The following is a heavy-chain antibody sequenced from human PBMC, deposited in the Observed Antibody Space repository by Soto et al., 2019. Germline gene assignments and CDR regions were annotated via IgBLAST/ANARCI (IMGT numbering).Heavy chain of an antibody. CDR1: GYTFTSYG. J-gene: IGHJ3*02. CDR3: ARDTTITIFGVAPGRDAFDI. V-gene: IGHV1-18*01. Sequence: GASVKVSCKASGYTFTSYGISWVRQAPGQGLEWMGWISAYNGNTNYAQKLQGRVTMTTDTSTSTAYMELRSLRSDDTAVYYCARDTTITIFGVAPGRDAFDIWGQGTMVTVSS. D-gene: IGHD3-3*01. CDR2: ISAYNGNT.